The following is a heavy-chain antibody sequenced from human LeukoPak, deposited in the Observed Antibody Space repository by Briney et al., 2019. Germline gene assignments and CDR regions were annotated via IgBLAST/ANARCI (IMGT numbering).Heavy chain of an antibody. V-gene: IGHV4-59*01. D-gene: IGHD1-1*01. CDR2: IYYSGST. CDR1: GGSISSYY. J-gene: IGHJ2*01. Sequence: PSETLSLTCAVYGGSISSYYWSWIRQPPGKGLEWIGYIYYSGSTEHNPSLKSRVTMSIDTSKNQFSLKLSSVTAADTAVYYCARSLTNNLYFDLWGRGTLVTVSS. CDR3: ARSLTNNLYFDL.